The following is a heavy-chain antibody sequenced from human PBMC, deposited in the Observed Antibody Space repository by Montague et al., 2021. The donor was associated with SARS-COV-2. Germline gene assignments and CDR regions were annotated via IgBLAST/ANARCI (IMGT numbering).Heavy chain of an antibody. CDR2: IGAGVSST. Sequence: SLRLSCAASGFTFSTYPMHWVRQAPRKGLEWVSSIGAGVSSTFYADSVKGRFTVSRDNSENTLYLQMNSLRAEDTAVYYCASSYIPNKYYEVYWGQGTLVTVSS. CDR1: GFTFSTYP. CDR3: ASSYIPNKYYEVY. D-gene: IGHD2/OR15-2a*01. J-gene: IGHJ4*02. V-gene: IGHV3-23*01.